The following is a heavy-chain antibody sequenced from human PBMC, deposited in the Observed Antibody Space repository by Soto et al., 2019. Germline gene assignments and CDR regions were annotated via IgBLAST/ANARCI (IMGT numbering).Heavy chain of an antibody. V-gene: IGHV3-7*03. Sequence: LRLSCVASGLTFNTHWMSWVRQAPGKGLEWVAGIKEDGSQKYYVDSVRGRFTISRDNAKNSLYLQMDGLRAEDTAVYYCARINSSGSYWGQGTLVTVSS. CDR1: GLTFNTHW. CDR3: ARINSSGSY. D-gene: IGHD6-19*01. CDR2: IKEDGSQK. J-gene: IGHJ4*02.